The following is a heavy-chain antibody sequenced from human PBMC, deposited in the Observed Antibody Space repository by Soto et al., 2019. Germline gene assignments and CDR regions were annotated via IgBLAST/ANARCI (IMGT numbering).Heavy chain of an antibody. V-gene: IGHV4-39*01. D-gene: IGHD2-2*01. CDR3: AGVYCSSTSCYLGGPYYYYYYGMDV. Sequence: NPSETLSLTCTVSGGSISSSSYYWGWIRQPPGKGLEWIGSIYYSGSTYYNPSLKSRVTISVDTSKNQFSLKLSSVTAADTAVYYCAGVYCSSTSCYLGGPYYYYYYGMDVWGQGTTVTVSS. CDR1: GGSISSSSYY. J-gene: IGHJ6*02. CDR2: IYYSGST.